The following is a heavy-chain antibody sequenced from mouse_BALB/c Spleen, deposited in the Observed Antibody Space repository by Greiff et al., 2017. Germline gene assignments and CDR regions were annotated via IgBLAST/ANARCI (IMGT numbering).Heavy chain of an antibody. CDR2: ISSGSSTI. Sequence: EVKLMESGGGLVQPGGSRKLSCAASGFTFSSFGMHWVRQAPEKGLEWVAYISSGSSTIYYADTVKGRFTISRDNPKNTLFLQMTSLRSEDTAMYYCARGGSSSWFAYWGQGTLVTVSA. CDR1: GFTFSSFG. V-gene: IGHV5-17*02. D-gene: IGHD1-1*01. J-gene: IGHJ3*01. CDR3: ARGGSSSWFAY.